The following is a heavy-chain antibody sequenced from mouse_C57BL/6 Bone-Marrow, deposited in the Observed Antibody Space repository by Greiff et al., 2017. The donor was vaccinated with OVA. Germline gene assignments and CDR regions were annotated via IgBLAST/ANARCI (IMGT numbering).Heavy chain of an antibody. D-gene: IGHD1-1*01. CDR3: ARRGAVVASTHWYFDV. V-gene: IGHV1-61*01. CDR2: IYPSDSET. Sequence: QVQLKQPGAELVRPGSSVKLSCKASGYTFTSYWMDWVKQRPGQGLEWIGNIYPSDSETHYNQKFKDKATLTVDKSSSTAYMQLSSLTSEDSAVYYCARRGAVVASTHWYFDVWGTGTTVTVSS. CDR1: GYTFTSYW. J-gene: IGHJ1*03.